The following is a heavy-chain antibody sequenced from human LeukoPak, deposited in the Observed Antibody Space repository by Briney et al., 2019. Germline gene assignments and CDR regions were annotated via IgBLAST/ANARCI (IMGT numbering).Heavy chain of an antibody. D-gene: IGHD4-17*01. CDR2: VSYDGSNK. Sequence: GGSLRLSCAPSGIIFNNFAFHWVRQPPGKGLEWVAAVSYDGSNKYYADSVRGRLTISRDNSKNTLYLQTNSLRAEDTAVYYCARAGRADGDYHYFDYWGQGTLVTVSS. V-gene: IGHV3-30-3*01. CDR1: GIIFNNFA. J-gene: IGHJ4*02. CDR3: ARAGRADGDYHYFDY.